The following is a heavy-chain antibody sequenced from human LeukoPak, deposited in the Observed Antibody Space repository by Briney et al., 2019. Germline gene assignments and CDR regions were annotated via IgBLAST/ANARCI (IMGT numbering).Heavy chain of an antibody. D-gene: IGHD3-22*01. CDR1: GGSISSYY. J-gene: IGHJ1*01. CDR2: IYYSGST. V-gene: IGHV4-59*01. CDR3: ARVGGGYDSSALNFQH. Sequence: PSETLSLTCTVSGGSISSYYWSWIRQPPGKGLEWIGYIYYSGSTNYNPSLKSRVTISVDTSKNQFSLKLSSVTAADTAVYYCARVGGGYDSSALNFQHWGQGTLVTVSS.